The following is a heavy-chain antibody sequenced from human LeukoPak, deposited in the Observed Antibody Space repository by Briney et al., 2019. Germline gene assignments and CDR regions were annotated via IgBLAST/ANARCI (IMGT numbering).Heavy chain of an antibody. CDR3: ARLDYGSGSSFDY. Sequence: SQTLSLTCAISGDSVSSNSAAWNWIRQSPSRGLEWLGRTYYRSKWYNDYAVSVKSRITINPDTSKNQFSLKLGSVTAADTAVYYCARLDYGSGSSFDYWGQGTLVTVSS. CDR1: GDSVSSNSAA. J-gene: IGHJ4*02. D-gene: IGHD3-10*01. CDR2: TYYRSKWYN. V-gene: IGHV6-1*01.